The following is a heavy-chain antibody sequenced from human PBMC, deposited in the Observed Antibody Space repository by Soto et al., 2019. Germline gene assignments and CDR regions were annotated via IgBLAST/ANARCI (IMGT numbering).Heavy chain of an antibody. Sequence: VASVKVSCKXSGGTFSSYAISWVRQAPGQGLEWMGGIIPIFGTANYAQKFQGRVTITADESTSTAYMELSSLRSEDTAVYYCARVAGGSLYAFDIWGQGTMVTVSS. D-gene: IGHD2-15*01. CDR1: GGTFSSYA. CDR2: IIPIFGTA. J-gene: IGHJ3*02. V-gene: IGHV1-69*13. CDR3: ARVAGGSLYAFDI.